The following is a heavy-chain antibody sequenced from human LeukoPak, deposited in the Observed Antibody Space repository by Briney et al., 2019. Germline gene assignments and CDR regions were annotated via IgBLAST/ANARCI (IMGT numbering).Heavy chain of an antibody. CDR3: AIQRWLQFH. CDR1: GGSFSGYY. J-gene: IGHJ4*02. V-gene: IGHV4-34*01. Sequence: ASETLSLTCAVYGGSFSGYYWSWIRQPPGKGLEWIGEINQSGSTNYNPSLKSRVTISVDTSKNQFSLRLSSVTAADTAVYYCAIQRWLQFHWGQGTLVTVSS. D-gene: IGHD5-24*01. CDR2: INQSGST.